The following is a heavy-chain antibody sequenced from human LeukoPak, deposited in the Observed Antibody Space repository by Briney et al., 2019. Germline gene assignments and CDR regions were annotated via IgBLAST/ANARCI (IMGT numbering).Heavy chain of an antibody. J-gene: IGHJ4*02. Sequence: GGSLRLSCAATGLTFDDYAMHWVRPAPGKGLERVSGISWNSGSIGYADSVKGRFTISRDNAKNSLYLQMNSLRAEVTALYYCATEPADSSGYYFDYWGQGTLVTVSS. D-gene: IGHD3-22*01. CDR3: ATEPADSSGYYFDY. CDR1: GLTFDDYA. CDR2: ISWNSGSI. V-gene: IGHV3-9*01.